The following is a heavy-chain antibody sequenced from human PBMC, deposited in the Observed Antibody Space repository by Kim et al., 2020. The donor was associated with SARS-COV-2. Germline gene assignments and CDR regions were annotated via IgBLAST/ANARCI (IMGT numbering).Heavy chain of an antibody. V-gene: IGHV4-39*01. CDR3: ARLVYSSGWTFDY. D-gene: IGHD6-19*01. J-gene: IGHJ4*02. Sequence: YYHPPPKRRVTIPVDASKNQCSLKLSSVTAADTAVYYCARLVYSSGWTFDYWGQGSQVTVSS.